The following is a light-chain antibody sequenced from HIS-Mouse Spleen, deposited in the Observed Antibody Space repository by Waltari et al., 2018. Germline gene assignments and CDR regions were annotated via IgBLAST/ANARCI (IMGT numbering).Light chain of an antibody. V-gene: IGKV4-1*01. J-gene: IGKJ4*02. Sequence: DIVMTQSPDSLAVSLGERATINCKFSQSVLYSSNNKNYLAWYQQKPGQPPKLLIYWASTRESVVPDRFSGSGSGTDFTVTISSLQAEDVAVYYCQQYYSTPLTFGGGTKVEIK. CDR2: WAS. CDR3: QQYYSTPLT. CDR1: QSVLYSSNNKNY.